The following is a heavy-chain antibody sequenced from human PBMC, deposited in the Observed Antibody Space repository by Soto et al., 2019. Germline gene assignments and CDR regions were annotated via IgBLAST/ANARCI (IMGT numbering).Heavy chain of an antibody. CDR1: GFTFSSYA. CDR3: ARAPSNLYCSGGSCYPDY. Sequence: QVQLVESGGGVVQPGRSLRLSCAAYGFTFSSYAMHWVRQAPGKGLEWVAVISYDGSNKYYADSVKGRFTISRDNSKNTLYLQMNSLRAEDTAVYYCARAPSNLYCSGGSCYPDYWGQGTLVTVSS. D-gene: IGHD2-15*01. CDR2: ISYDGSNK. J-gene: IGHJ4*02. V-gene: IGHV3-30*01.